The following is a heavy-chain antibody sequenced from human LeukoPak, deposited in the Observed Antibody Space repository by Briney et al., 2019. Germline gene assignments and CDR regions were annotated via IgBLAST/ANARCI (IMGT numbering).Heavy chain of an antibody. D-gene: IGHD3-3*01. Sequence: SETLSLTCAVSDYSLSSGYYWGWIRQAPGKGLEWIGSFYHSGSTYYSPSLKSRATIPVDTAKNQFSLKRTSVTSAGTAVYYCARSLCFWSGSDYWGQGTLVSVSS. CDR3: ARSLCFWSGSDY. CDR2: FYHSGST. J-gene: IGHJ4*02. CDR1: DYSLSSGYY. V-gene: IGHV4-38-2*01.